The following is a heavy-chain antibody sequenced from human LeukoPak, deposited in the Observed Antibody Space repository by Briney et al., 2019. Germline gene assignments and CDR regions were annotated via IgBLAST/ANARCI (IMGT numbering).Heavy chain of an antibody. CDR1: GGSISTYY. Sequence: SETLSLTCTVSGGSISTYYWSWIRQPPGKGLEWIGYIYYSGSTNYNPSLKSRVTISVDTSKNQFSLRLSSMTAADTAVYYCASLSGGYWGQGTLVTVSS. J-gene: IGHJ4*02. V-gene: IGHV4-59*08. CDR3: ASLSGGY. D-gene: IGHD3-10*01. CDR2: IYYSGST.